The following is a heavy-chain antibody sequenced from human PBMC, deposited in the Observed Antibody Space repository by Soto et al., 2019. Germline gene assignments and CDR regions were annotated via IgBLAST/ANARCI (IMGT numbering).Heavy chain of an antibody. V-gene: IGHV1-46*01. CDR2: INPSGGST. D-gene: IGHD3-10*01. J-gene: IGHJ4*02. CDR3: AREQVARGSGSPYYFDD. Sequence: QVQLVQSGAEVKKPGASVKVSCKASGYPFTSYYMHWVRQAPGQGLEWLGIINPSGGSTSYAQKGQGIITMTRDTSKSTVYIELSSLRSEDTAVYCGAREQVARGSGSPYYFDDWGQGTLGTVSS. CDR1: GYPFTSYY.